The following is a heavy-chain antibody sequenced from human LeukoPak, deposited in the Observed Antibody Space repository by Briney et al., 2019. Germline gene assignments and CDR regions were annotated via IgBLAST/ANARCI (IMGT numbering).Heavy chain of an antibody. Sequence: PSETLSLTCAVYGGSFSGYYWSWIRQPPGKGLEWIGEINHSGSTNYNPSLKSRVTISVDTSKNQFSLKLSSVTAADTAVYYCARGKPDYYDSSGYYSGSPNWFDPWGQGTLVTVSS. J-gene: IGHJ5*02. D-gene: IGHD3-22*01. CDR3: ARGKPDYYDSSGYYSGSPNWFDP. CDR1: GGSFSGYY. V-gene: IGHV4-34*01. CDR2: INHSGST.